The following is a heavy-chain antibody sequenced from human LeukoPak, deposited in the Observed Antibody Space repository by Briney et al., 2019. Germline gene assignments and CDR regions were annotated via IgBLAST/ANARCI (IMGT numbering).Heavy chain of an antibody. CDR3: AREASGRARAHFDY. V-gene: IGHV3-64*01. D-gene: IGHD1-26*01. Sequence: GGSLRLSCAASGFTFSSYAMHWVRQAPGKGLEYVSAISSNGGSTYYANSVKGRFTISRDNAKNSLYLQMNSLRAEDTAVYYCAREASGRARAHFDYWGQGTLSPSPQ. CDR1: GFTFSSYA. J-gene: IGHJ4*02. CDR2: ISSNGGST.